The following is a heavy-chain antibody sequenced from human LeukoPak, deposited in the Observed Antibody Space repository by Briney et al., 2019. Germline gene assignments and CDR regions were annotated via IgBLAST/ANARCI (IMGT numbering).Heavy chain of an antibody. D-gene: IGHD3-22*01. Sequence: PGGFLKLSCAASGFTFRSYWMSWVRQAPGKGLEWVANINHDGSVKYYLDSVKGRFTISRDNAKNSLYLQMNSLRAEDTAVYYCATSRDSSGVDWGQGNLVTVSS. CDR3: ATSRDSSGVD. CDR1: GFTFRSYW. CDR2: INHDGSVK. V-gene: IGHV3-7*01. J-gene: IGHJ4*02.